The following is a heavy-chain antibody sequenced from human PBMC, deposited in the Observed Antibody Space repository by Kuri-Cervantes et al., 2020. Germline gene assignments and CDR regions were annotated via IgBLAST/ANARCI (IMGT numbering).Heavy chain of an antibody. J-gene: IGHJ6*03. V-gene: IGHV1-69*05. CDR3: ARGVVPAAIRGWDYYYMDV. Sequence: SVKVSCKASGYPFSTYGISWVRQAPGQGLEWMGGIIPIFGTANYAQKFQGRVTITTDESTSTAYMELSSLRSEDTAVYYCARGVVPAAIRGWDYYYMDVWGKGTTVTVSS. D-gene: IGHD2-2*01. CDR1: GYPFSTYG. CDR2: IIPIFGTA.